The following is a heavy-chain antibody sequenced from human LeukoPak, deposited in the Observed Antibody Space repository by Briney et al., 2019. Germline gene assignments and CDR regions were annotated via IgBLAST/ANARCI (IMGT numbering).Heavy chain of an antibody. J-gene: IGHJ4*02. CDR1: GFSFSSYA. CDR3: ARGRQWLEPFDY. Sequence: PGGSLRLSCAASGFSFSSYAMHWVRQAPGKGLEWVAVIWYDGGDKYYADSVKGRFTISRDNAKNSLYLQMNSLRAEDTAVYYCARGRQWLEPFDYWGQGALVTVSS. CDR2: IWYDGGDK. D-gene: IGHD6-19*01. V-gene: IGHV3-33*01.